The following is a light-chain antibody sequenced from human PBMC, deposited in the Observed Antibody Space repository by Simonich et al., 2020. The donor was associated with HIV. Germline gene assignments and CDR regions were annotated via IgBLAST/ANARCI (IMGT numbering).Light chain of an antibody. CDR1: QSISTY. Sequence: DIQMTQSPSSLSASVGDRVTITCRASQSISTYLHWYQLKPGKAPKLLIYAASSLQSGVPSRFSGSGSGTEFTLTISSLQPEDFATYYCQQYYSTPRTFGQGTKLEIK. CDR3: QQYYSTPRT. J-gene: IGKJ2*01. CDR2: AAS. V-gene: IGKV1-39*01.